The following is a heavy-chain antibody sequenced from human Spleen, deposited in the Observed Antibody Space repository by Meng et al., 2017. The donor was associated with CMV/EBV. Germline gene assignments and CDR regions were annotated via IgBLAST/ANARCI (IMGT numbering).Heavy chain of an antibody. Sequence: GESLKISCAASGFAFSSYSMNWVRQAPGKGLEWVSSISSSNSYISYADSVKGRFTISRDSPQNSLYLQMNGLRAGDTAVYYCARESASSYTLDVWGRGTTVTVSS. D-gene: IGHD2-2*01. CDR1: GFAFSSYS. CDR3: ARESASSYTLDV. J-gene: IGHJ6*02. V-gene: IGHV3-21*01. CDR2: ISSSNSYI.